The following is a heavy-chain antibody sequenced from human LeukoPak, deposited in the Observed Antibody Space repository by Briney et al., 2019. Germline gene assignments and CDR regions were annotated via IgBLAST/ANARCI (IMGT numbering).Heavy chain of an antibody. D-gene: IGHD3-22*01. Sequence: GGSLRLSCAASGFTFSSYAMSWVRQAPGKGLEWVSAISGSGGSTYYADSVKGRFPISRDNSKNTLYLQMNSLRAEDTAVYYCAKEYYYDSSGYYTDYWGQGTLVTVSS. CDR2: ISGSGGST. CDR3: AKEYYYDSSGYYTDY. V-gene: IGHV3-23*01. CDR1: GFTFSSYA. J-gene: IGHJ4*02.